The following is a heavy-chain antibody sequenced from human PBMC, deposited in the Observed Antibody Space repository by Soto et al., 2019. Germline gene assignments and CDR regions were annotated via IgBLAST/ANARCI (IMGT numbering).Heavy chain of an antibody. CDR3: ASSYNGSGSHDPRYYYYGMDV. V-gene: IGHV1-18*01. D-gene: IGHD3-10*01. CDR2: ISAYNGNT. CDR1: GYTFTSYG. J-gene: IGHJ6*02. Sequence: QVQLVQSGAEVKKPGASVKVSCKASGYTFTSYGISWVRQAPGQGLEWMGWISAYNGNTNYAQKLQGRVTMTTDTSTSTAYMELRSLRSDDTAVYYCASSYNGSGSHDPRYYYYGMDVWGQGTTVTVSS.